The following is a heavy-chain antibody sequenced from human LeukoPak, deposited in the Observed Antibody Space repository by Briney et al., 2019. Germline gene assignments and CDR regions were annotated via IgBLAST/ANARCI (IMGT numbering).Heavy chain of an antibody. Sequence: SVKVSCKASGGTFSSYAISWVRQAPGQGLEWMGGIIPISGTANYAQKFQGRVTITADESTSTAYMELSSLRSEDTAVYYCANTTRIYGDYESFDYWGQGTLVTVSS. V-gene: IGHV1-69*01. CDR2: IIPISGTA. J-gene: IGHJ4*02. D-gene: IGHD4-17*01. CDR3: ANTTRIYGDYESFDY. CDR1: GGTFSSYA.